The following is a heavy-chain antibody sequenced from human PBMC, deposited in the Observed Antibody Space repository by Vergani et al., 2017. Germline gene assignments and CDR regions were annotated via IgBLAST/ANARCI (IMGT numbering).Heavy chain of an antibody. D-gene: IGHD3-3*01. V-gene: IGHV3-23*01. J-gene: IGHJ4*02. CDR1: GFTFSSYA. CDR2: ISGSGGST. Sequence: EVQLLESGGGLVQPGGSLRLSCAASGFTFSSYAMSWVRQAPGKGLEWVSAISGSGGSTYYADSVKGRFTISRDNSKNTLYLQMKSLRAEDTAVYYCAKGESSSEVGVEDLPFSPTLTNTYFDYWGQGTLVTVSS. CDR3: AKGESSSEVGVEDLPFSPTLTNTYFDY.